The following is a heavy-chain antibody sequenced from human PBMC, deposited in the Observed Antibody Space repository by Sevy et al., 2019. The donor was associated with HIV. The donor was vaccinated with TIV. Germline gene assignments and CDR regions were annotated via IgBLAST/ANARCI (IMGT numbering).Heavy chain of an antibody. CDR1: ASTFTAYY. D-gene: IGHD3-3*02. Sequence: ASAKVSCKTSASTFTAYYMHWLRQAPGQGLEWMGWINPNSDGTKYAQRFQGRVSMTADTSISTAYMELSRLTSDDTAVYYCARDRVIFGGGGGLDVWGQGTTVTVSS. CDR2: INPNSDGT. V-gene: IGHV1-2*02. CDR3: ARDRVIFGGGGGLDV. J-gene: IGHJ6*02.